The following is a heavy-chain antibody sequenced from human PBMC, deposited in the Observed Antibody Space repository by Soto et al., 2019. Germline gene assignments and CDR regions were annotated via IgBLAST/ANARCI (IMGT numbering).Heavy chain of an antibody. D-gene: IGHD1-26*01. V-gene: IGHV4-59*11. CDR3: ARDGREASGMDV. J-gene: IGHJ6*02. Sequence: QVQLQESGPGLVRPSETLSLTCTVSGGSISSHYWSWVRQAPGQGLEWIGHIYYRGSTKYYPSLKSRGTISVDTSKNQFSLKLNSVSTADTAVYYCARDGREASGMDVWGQGTNVTVSS. CDR2: IYYRGST. CDR1: GGSISSHY.